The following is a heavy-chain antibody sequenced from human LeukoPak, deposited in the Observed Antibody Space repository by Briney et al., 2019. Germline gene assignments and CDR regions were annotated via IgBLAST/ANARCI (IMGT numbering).Heavy chain of an antibody. V-gene: IGHV1-18*03. J-gene: IGHJ4*02. D-gene: IGHD3-10*01. Sequence: ASVKVSCKASGYTFTSYGISWVRQAPGQGLEWMGWISAYNGNTNYSQKFQGRVTMTTDTSTSTAYMELRSLRSDDMAVYYCARAPITILTPPYFDYWGQGTLVTVSS. CDR3: ARAPITILTPPYFDY. CDR1: GYTFTSYG. CDR2: ISAYNGNT.